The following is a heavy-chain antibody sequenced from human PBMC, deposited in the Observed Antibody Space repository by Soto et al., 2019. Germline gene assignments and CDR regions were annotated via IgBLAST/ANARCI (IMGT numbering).Heavy chain of an antibody. J-gene: IGHJ4*02. CDR2: IYYSGST. Sequence: PSETLSLTCTVSGGSISSGGYYWSWIRQHPGKGLEWIGYIYYSGSTYYNPSLKSRVTISVDTSKNQFSLKLSSVTAADTAVYYCARLLRRVYWADYWGQGTLVTAPQ. CDR3: ARLLRRVYWADY. D-gene: IGHD1-26*01. V-gene: IGHV4-31*03. CDR1: GGSISSGGYY.